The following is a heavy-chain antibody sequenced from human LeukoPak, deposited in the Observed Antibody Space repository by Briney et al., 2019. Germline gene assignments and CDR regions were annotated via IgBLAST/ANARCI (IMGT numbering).Heavy chain of an antibody. CDR3: ARGYYDSSGYFTH. CDR2: IIPILGIA. CDR1: GGTFSSYA. Sequence: ASVKVSCKASGGTFSSYAISWVRQAPGQGLEWMGRIIPILGIANYAQKFQGRVTITADKSTSTAYMELSSLRSEDTAVYYCARGYYDSSGYFTHWGQGTLVTVSS. J-gene: IGHJ4*02. D-gene: IGHD3-22*01. V-gene: IGHV1-69*04.